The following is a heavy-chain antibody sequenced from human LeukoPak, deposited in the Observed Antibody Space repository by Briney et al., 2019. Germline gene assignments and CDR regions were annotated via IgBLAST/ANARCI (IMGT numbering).Heavy chain of an antibody. Sequence: GASVQVSCKPSGYTSTRYYLHWVGQAPGHGLEGMGIVNPSGGGTSYAQKFQGRVTMTRDTSTSTVYMELSSLRSEDTAVYYCAREIHEEGLELLDYWGEGTLVTFSS. CDR2: VNPSGGGT. J-gene: IGHJ4*02. CDR3: AREIHEEGLELLDY. CDR1: GYTSTRYY. D-gene: IGHD1-26*01. V-gene: IGHV1-46*01.